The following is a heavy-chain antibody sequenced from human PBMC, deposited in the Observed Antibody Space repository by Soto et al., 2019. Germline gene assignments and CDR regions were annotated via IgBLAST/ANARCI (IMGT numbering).Heavy chain of an antibody. V-gene: IGHV4-31*03. J-gene: IGHJ4*02. D-gene: IGHD3-22*01. CDR1: GGSISSRGYY. Sequence: PSETLTLTCSASGGSISSRGYYWTWIRQYPGKGLEWIGYIYHSGTTYYNPSLKSRVTISVDTSKNQFSLKVNSVTAADTAVYYCARASPVDYDRSGYDYWGQGTLVTVSS. CDR2: IYHSGTT. CDR3: ARASPVDYDRSGYDY.